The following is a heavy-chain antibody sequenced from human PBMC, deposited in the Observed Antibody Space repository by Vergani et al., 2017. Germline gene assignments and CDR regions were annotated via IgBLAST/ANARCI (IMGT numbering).Heavy chain of an antibody. Sequence: EVQLVESGGGLVKPGGSLRLSCAASGFTFSSYSMNWVRQAPGKGLEWVSSISSSSSYIYYADSVKGRFTISRDNAKNSLYLQMNSLRAEDTDVYYCARDGGLRFLEWLYDYWGQGTLVTVSS. D-gene: IGHD3-3*01. J-gene: IGHJ4*02. CDR3: ARDGGLRFLEWLYDY. CDR2: ISSSSSYI. V-gene: IGHV3-21*01. CDR1: GFTFSSYS.